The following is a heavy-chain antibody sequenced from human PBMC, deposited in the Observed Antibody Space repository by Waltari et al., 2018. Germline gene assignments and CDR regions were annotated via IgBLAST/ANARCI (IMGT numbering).Heavy chain of an antibody. J-gene: IGHJ4*02. CDR1: GFTFSNYW. CDR2: IKQEGSEK. V-gene: IGHV3-7*01. CDR3: ARSGSEHDY. Sequence: EVQLVESGGGLVQPGGSLRLSCAASGFTFSNYWMSWVRQAPGKGLEWVANIKQEGSEKNYVDSVKGRFTISRDNAKNSLYLQMNSLRAEDTAVYYCARSGSEHDYWGQGTLVTVSS. D-gene: IGHD2-8*02.